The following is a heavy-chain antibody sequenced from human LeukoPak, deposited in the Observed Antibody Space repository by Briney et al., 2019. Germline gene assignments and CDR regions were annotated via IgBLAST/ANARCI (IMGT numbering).Heavy chain of an antibody. CDR2: ISYDGSNK. D-gene: IGHD3-10*01. CDR1: GFTFSSYA. J-gene: IGHJ4*02. Sequence: GRSLRLSCAASGFTFSSYAMHWVRQAPGKGLEWVAVISYDGSNKYYADSVKGRFTISRDNSKNTLYLQMNSLRAEDTAVYYCAREGVERFGGPIQWGQGTLVTVSS. CDR3: AREGVERFGGPIQ. V-gene: IGHV3-30-3*01.